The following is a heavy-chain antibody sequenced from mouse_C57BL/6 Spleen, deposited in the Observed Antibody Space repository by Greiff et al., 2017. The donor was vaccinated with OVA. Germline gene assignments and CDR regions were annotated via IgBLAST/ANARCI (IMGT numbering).Heavy chain of an antibody. CDR3: ARGWLLRDYAMDY. V-gene: IGHV1-42*01. J-gene: IGHJ4*01. CDR2: INPSTGGT. D-gene: IGHD2-3*01. Sequence: EVQLQQSGPELVKPGASVKISCKASGYSFTGYYMNWVKQSPEKSLEWIGEINPSTGGTTYNQKFKAKATLTVDKSSSTAYMQLKSLTSEDSAVYYCARGWLLRDYAMDYWGQGTSVTVSS. CDR1: GYSFTGYY.